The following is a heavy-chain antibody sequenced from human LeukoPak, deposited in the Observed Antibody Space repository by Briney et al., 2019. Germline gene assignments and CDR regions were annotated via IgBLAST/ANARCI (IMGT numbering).Heavy chain of an antibody. D-gene: IGHD3-16*02. V-gene: IGHV3-48*04. J-gene: IGHJ4*02. Sequence: GGSLRLSCAASGFTFSSYSMNWVRQAPGKGLEWVSYISSSSSTIYYADSVKGRFTISRDNAKNSLYLQMNSLRAEDTAVYYCVRASMITFGGVIAYFDYWGQGTLVTVSS. CDR2: ISSSSSTI. CDR3: VRASMITFGGVIAYFDY. CDR1: GFTFSSYS.